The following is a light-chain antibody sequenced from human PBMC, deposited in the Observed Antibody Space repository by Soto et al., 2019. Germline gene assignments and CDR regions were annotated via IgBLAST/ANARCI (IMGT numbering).Light chain of an antibody. V-gene: IGLV2-23*02. Sequence: QSVLTQPASVSDSPGQSITISCTGTSSDVGGSNFVSWYQQHPGKPPKLIIYDVANRPSGVSNRFSGSKSGNTASLTISGLKVEDEADYYCCSSGGSPTYVFGTGCKVTVL. J-gene: IGLJ1*01. CDR1: SSDVGGSNF. CDR2: DVA. CDR3: CSSGGSPTYV.